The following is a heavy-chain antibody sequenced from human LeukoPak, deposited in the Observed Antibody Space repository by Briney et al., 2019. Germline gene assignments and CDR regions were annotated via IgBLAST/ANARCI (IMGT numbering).Heavy chain of an antibody. CDR3: ASSIGGLRFTLRSGLHVRPNWFDP. Sequence: ASVKVSCKASGYTFTGYHMHWVRQAPGQGLEWMGWINPNSGGTNYAQKFQGRVTMTRDTSISTAYMELSRLRSDDTAVYYCASSIGGLRFTLRSGLHVRPNWFDPWGQGTLVTVSS. CDR1: GYTFTGYH. V-gene: IGHV1-2*02. D-gene: IGHD3-10*01. J-gene: IGHJ5*02. CDR2: INPNSGGT.